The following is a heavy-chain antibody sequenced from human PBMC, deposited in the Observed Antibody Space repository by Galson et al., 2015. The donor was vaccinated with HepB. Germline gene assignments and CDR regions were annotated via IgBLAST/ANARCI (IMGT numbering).Heavy chain of an antibody. J-gene: IGHJ4*02. Sequence: QSGAEVKKPGDSLKIACKGSGYSFPTNWIGWVRQMPGKGLEWLGIIYPSDSDTRYSPSFQGQVTISAAKSITTAYLQWDSLKASDTAMYYCARLWGCSSGSCYPLDWGQGTLVTVSS. CDR3: ARLWGCSSGSCYPLD. D-gene: IGHD2-15*01. CDR2: IYPSDSDT. CDR1: GYSFPTNW. V-gene: IGHV5-51*03.